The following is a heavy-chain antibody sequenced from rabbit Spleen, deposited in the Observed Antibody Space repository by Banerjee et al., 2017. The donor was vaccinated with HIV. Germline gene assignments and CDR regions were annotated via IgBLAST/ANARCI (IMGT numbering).Heavy chain of an antibody. CDR3: ARDTGTSFSSFGMCL. Sequence: QEQLKETGGGLVTPGASLKLSCKASGIDFSSSARMSWVRQAPGKGLEWIGCVDAGSANFTYFAPGAKGRFTISIPTSTSVTLHMTSLTAADRAAYFCARDTGTSFSSFGMCLGGPGTLVTVS. CDR1: GIDFSSSAR. J-gene: IGHJ3*01. D-gene: IGHD8-1*01. CDR2: VDAGSANFT. V-gene: IGHV1S45*01.